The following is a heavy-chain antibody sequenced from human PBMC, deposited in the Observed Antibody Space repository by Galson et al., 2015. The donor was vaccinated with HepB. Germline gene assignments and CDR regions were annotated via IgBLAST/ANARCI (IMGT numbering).Heavy chain of an antibody. Sequence: SVKVSCKASGYTFTSYGICWVRQAPGQGLEWLGWISAYNGNTNYAQNLQGRVTMTTDTSTSTAYMELRSLTSDDTAVYYCARDCDRSGYYYYWGQGTVVTVSS. D-gene: IGHD3-22*01. CDR2: ISAYNGNT. J-gene: IGHJ4*02. CDR3: ARDCDRSGYYYY. CDR1: GYTFTSYG. V-gene: IGHV1-18*04.